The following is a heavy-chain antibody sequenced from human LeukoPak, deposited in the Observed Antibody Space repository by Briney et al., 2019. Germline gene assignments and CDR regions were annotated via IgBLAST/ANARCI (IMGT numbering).Heavy chain of an antibody. J-gene: IGHJ6*03. CDR2: IRYDGSNK. Sequence: GGSLRLSCAASGFTFSSYGMHWVRQAPGKGLEWVAFIRYDGSNKYYADSVKGRYTISRDNSKNTLYLQMNSLRSEDTAVYYCARNGDYAAGRYYYYMDVWGKGTTVTVSS. CDR1: GFTFSSYG. V-gene: IGHV3-30*02. D-gene: IGHD4-17*01. CDR3: ARNGDYAAGRYYYYMDV.